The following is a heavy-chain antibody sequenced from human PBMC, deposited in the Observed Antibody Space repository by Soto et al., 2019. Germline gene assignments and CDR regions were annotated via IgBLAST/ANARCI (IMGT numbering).Heavy chain of an antibody. V-gene: IGHV1-3*05. D-gene: IGHD2-21*02. Sequence: QVQLVQSGAEEKKPGASVKVSCKASGYAFSSYAMHWVRQAPGQRLEWMGWINIGSGNTEYSQNFQDRITITRDTSASTVYMDLSRLRSEDTAVYYCARDGGDCGYLLIYYYYIVMDVWGQGTTVSVSS. CDR3: ARDGGDCGYLLIYYYYIVMDV. CDR1: GYAFSSYA. CDR2: INIGSGNT. J-gene: IGHJ6*02.